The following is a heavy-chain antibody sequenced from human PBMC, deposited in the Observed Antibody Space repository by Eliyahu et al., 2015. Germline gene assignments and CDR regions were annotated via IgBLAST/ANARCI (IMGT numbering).Heavy chain of an antibody. CDR3: ARQGCSRASCCDY. J-gene: IGHJ4*02. Sequence: EVQLVQSGAEVKKPGESVKISCKASGYDFTNYWIGWVRQMPGKGLGGMAMIYPDDSDTRYSPSFQGQVTISADKSISTAYLQWSSLRASDTAMYYCARQGCSRASCCDYWGQGTLVTVSS. CDR2: IYPDDSDT. D-gene: IGHD2-2*01. CDR1: GYDFTNYW. V-gene: IGHV5-51*01.